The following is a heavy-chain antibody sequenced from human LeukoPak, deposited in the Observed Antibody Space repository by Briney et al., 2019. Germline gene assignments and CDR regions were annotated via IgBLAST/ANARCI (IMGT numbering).Heavy chain of an antibody. V-gene: IGHV5-51*01. CDR2: IYPGDSDT. J-gene: IGHJ4*02. Sequence: HGESLKISCKGSGYSFTSYWIGWVRQMPGKGQEWMGIIYPGDSDTRYSPSFQGQVTISADKSISTAYLQWSGLKASDTAMYYCARQPYFDYWGQGTLVTVSS. CDR1: GYSFTSYW. CDR3: ARQPYFDY.